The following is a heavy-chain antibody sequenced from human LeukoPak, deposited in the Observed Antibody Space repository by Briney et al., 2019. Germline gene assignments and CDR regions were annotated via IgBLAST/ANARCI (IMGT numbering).Heavy chain of an antibody. V-gene: IGHV1-18*01. Sequence: ASVKVSCKASGYTFTSYGISWVRQAPGQGLEWMGWISAYNGNTNYAQKLQGRVTMTTDTSTSPAYMELRSLRSDDTAVYYCARPRLKYSSSWYAIDYWGQGTLVTVSS. CDR2: ISAYNGNT. CDR1: GYTFTSYG. D-gene: IGHD6-13*01. J-gene: IGHJ4*02. CDR3: ARPRLKYSSSWYAIDY.